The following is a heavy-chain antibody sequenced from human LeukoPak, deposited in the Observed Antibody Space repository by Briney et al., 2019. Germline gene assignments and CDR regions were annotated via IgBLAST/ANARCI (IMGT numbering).Heavy chain of an antibody. CDR1: GFTFSSYA. Sequence: GGSLRLSCAASGFTFSSYAMHWVRQAPGKGLEWVAVISYDGSNKYYADSVKGRFTISRDNSKNTLYLQMNSLRAEDTAVYYRARDGPDPPTVARFYCYYGMDVWGQGTTVTVSS. J-gene: IGHJ6*02. V-gene: IGHV3-30-3*01. CDR2: ISYDGSNK. CDR3: ARDGPDPPTVARFYCYYGMDV. D-gene: IGHD4-17*01.